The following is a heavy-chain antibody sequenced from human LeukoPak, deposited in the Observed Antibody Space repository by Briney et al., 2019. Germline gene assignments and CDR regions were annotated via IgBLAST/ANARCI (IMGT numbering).Heavy chain of an antibody. V-gene: IGHV3-7*01. D-gene: IGHD2-8*01. Sequence: GGSLRLSCAASGFTFSSYWMSWVRQAPGKGPEGVANIKQDGSEKYYVDSVKGRFTISRDNAKNSLYLQMNSLRAEDTAVYYCARGGPDLMVYAGGYYFDYWGQGTLVTVSS. CDR3: ARGGPDLMVYAGGYYFDY. J-gene: IGHJ4*02. CDR2: IKQDGSEK. CDR1: GFTFSSYW.